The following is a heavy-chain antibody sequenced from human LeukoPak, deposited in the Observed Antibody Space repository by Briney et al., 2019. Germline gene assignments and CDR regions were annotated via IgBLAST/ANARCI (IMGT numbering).Heavy chain of an antibody. D-gene: IGHD3-3*01. CDR1: GYTFTSYA. CDR3: ARAPRFGFLGWLLYDY. Sequence: ASVKVSCKASGYTFTSYAMHWVRQAPGQRLEWMGWINAGNGNTKYSQKFQGRVTITRDTSASTAYMELSSLRSEDTAVYYCARAPRFGFLGWLLYDYWGQGTLVTASS. V-gene: IGHV1-3*01. CDR2: INAGNGNT. J-gene: IGHJ4*02.